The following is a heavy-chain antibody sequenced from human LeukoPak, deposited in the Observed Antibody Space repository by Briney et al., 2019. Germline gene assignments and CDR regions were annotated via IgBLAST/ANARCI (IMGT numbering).Heavy chain of an antibody. D-gene: IGHD3-22*01. Sequence: SETLSLTCTVSGGSISSYYWSWIRQPPGKGLEWIGYIYYSGSTNYNPSLKSRVTISVDTSKNQFSLKLSSVTAADTAVYDCARGEYDSSGYYRDYWGQGTLVTVSS. CDR2: IYYSGST. CDR3: ARGEYDSSGYYRDY. CDR1: GGSISSYY. J-gene: IGHJ4*02. V-gene: IGHV4-59*01.